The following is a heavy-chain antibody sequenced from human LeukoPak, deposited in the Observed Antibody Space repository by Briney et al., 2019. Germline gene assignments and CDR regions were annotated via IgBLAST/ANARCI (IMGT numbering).Heavy chain of an antibody. J-gene: IGHJ4*02. V-gene: IGHV3-23*01. CDR2: ISGSDGST. Sequence: PGGSLRLSCAASGFTFSNYAMSWVRQAPGKGLEWVSGISGSDGSTYYADSVKGRFTISRDNSKNTLYLQMNSLRAEDTAVYYCAKGEYYDFWSGTNPYYFDYWGQGTLVTVSS. CDR3: AKGEYYDFWSGTNPYYFDY. D-gene: IGHD3-3*01. CDR1: GFTFSNYA.